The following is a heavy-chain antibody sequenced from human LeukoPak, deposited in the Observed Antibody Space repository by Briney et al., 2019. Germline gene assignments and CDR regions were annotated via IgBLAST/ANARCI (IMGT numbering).Heavy chain of an antibody. Sequence: PGGSLRRSGAASGFICSRYGMSWVRQAPGKGLEWVSAVSGGGDGTYYADSVKGRFSISRDNSKNTLYLQMYSLRAEDTAVYYCAKEDGIVGAKELDYWGQGTLVIVSS. D-gene: IGHD1-26*01. CDR3: AKEDGIVGAKELDY. CDR1: GFICSRYG. J-gene: IGHJ4*02. CDR2: VSGGGDGT. V-gene: IGHV3-23*01.